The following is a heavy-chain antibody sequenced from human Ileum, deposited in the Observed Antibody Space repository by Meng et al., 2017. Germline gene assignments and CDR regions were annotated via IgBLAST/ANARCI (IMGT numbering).Heavy chain of an antibody. CDR1: GYSIRNGNW. Sequence: QVELEESGPGLVKPSETLSLSCAVSGYSIRNGNWWSWVRQPPGKGLEWIGEIYESGTNNYNTSLKSRVTISVDKSKNEFSLKLSSVTAADTALYYCARVSYNKGSPKFDSWGQGTLVTVSS. CDR3: ARVSYNKGSPKFDS. CDR2: IYESGTN. V-gene: IGHV4-4*02. D-gene: IGHD1-14*01. J-gene: IGHJ4*02.